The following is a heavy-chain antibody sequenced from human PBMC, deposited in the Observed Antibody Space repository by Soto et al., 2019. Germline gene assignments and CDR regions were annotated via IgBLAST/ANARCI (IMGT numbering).Heavy chain of an antibody. CDR1: GLTVSSNY. D-gene: IGHD2-21*01. J-gene: IGHJ4*02. Sequence: RGSLRLSCRASGLTVSSNYMSWVRLAPGKKMEWVSVINSGGTTYYADSVKGRFTISRDSSKNTLYLQMNSLRAEYTAVYYCARAVEFDYWGQGTLVTVSS. V-gene: IGHV3-53*01. CDR2: INSGGTT. CDR3: ARAVEFDY.